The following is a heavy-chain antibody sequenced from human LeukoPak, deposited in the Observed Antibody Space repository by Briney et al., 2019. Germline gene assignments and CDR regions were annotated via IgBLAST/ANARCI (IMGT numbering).Heavy chain of an antibody. CDR3: AKDSSSGWYPWSMDV. D-gene: IGHD6-19*01. Sequence: GGSLRLSCAASGFTFSSHGMHWVRQAPGKGLEWVSLMSSNGGNTDYADSVKGRFTISRDNSKNTLYLQMNSLTTEDTALYYCAKDSSSGWYPWSMDVWGQESTVTVS. CDR1: GFTFSSHG. CDR2: MSSNGGNT. J-gene: IGHJ6*02. V-gene: IGHV3-30*18.